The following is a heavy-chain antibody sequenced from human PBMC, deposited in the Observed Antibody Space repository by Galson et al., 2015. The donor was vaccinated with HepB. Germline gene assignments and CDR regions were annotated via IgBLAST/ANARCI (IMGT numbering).Heavy chain of an antibody. Sequence: LSLTCTVSGGSISSGDYYWTWIRQHPGKGLEWIAYIYSSGSTYSNPSLESRVTISVDTSKNQFSLKLSSVTAADTAVYYCARGAVTTRDFDYWGQGTLVTVSS. V-gene: IGHV4-31*03. CDR2: IYSSGST. J-gene: IGHJ4*02. CDR1: GGSISSGDYY. D-gene: IGHD4-17*01. CDR3: ARGAVTTRDFDY.